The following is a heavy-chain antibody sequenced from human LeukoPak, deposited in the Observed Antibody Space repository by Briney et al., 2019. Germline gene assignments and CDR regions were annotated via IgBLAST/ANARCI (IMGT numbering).Heavy chain of an antibody. J-gene: IGHJ4*02. Sequence: GGSLRLSCAASGFIFSTYGMTWFRQAPGRGLEWVSGISGSGLNTYYADSVKGRFTSSRDNSKNMLYLQMNSVRAEDKAVYYCAKGGGYGSGTYSEDWGQGILVTVSS. D-gene: IGHD3-10*01. V-gene: IGHV3-23*01. CDR1: GFIFSTYG. CDR2: ISGSGLNT. CDR3: AKGGGYGSGTYSED.